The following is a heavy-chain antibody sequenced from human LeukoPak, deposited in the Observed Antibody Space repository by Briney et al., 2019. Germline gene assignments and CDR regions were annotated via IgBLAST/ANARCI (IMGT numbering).Heavy chain of an antibody. CDR3: VRDPPSRQFDP. V-gene: IGHV4-4*07. Sequence: SETLSLTCNVSGGSMNSYYWTWIRQPAGKGLEWIGRINPSGSTNYNPSLKSRVTISVDTSKNQFSLNLTSVTAADTAVYYCVRDPPSRQFDPWGQGTLVTVSS. CDR1: GGSMNSYY. J-gene: IGHJ5*02. CDR2: INPSGST.